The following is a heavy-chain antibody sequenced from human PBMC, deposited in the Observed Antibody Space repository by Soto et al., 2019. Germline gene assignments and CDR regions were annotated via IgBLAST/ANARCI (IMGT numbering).Heavy chain of an antibody. J-gene: IGHJ5*02. V-gene: IGHV1-69*02. CDR2: IIPILGIA. Sequence: QVQLVQSGAEVKKPGSSVKVSCKASGGTFSSYTISWVRQAPGQGLEWMGRIIPILGIANYAQKFQGRVTITADKSTSTAYMELSSLRSEDTAVYYCARAPAAAGTGDCFDPWGQGTLVTVSS. D-gene: IGHD6-13*01. CDR1: GGTFSSYT. CDR3: ARAPAAAGTGDCFDP.